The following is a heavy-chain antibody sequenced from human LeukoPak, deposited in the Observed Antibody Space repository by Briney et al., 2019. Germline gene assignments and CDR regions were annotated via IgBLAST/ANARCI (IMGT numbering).Heavy chain of an antibody. D-gene: IGHD3-22*01. J-gene: IGHJ4*02. CDR3: ARDWYYYDSSGYYCY. Sequence: ASVKVSCKASGYTFTSYYMHWVRQAPGQGLEWMGWISAYNGNTNYAQKLQGRVTMTTDTSTSTAYMELRSLRSDDTAVYYCARDWYYYDSSGYYCYWGQGTLVTVSS. V-gene: IGHV1-18*04. CDR2: ISAYNGNT. CDR1: GYTFTSYY.